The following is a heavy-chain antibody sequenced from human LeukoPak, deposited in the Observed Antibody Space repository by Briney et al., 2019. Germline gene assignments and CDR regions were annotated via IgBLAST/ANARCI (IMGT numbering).Heavy chain of an antibody. CDR3: ARPLYGSRNYYHY. V-gene: IGHV3-74*01. D-gene: IGHD3-10*01. CDR2: INGDASST. CDR1: GFTLSDLW. J-gene: IGHJ4*02. Sequence: GGSLKLSCAASGFTLSDLWLHWVRQTPGKGLVWVSRINGDASSTSYADSVKGRFTISRDNAKNTVFLQMNSLRAEDTAVYYCARPLYGSRNYYHYWGQGTLVTVFS.